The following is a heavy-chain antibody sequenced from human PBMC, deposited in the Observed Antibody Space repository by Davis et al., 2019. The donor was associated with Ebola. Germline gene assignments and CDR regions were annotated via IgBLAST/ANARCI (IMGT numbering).Heavy chain of an antibody. CDR3: AREAVWRFDP. Sequence: LGGSLRLSCAASGFSFSSHWMSWVRQAPGKGLEWVANIRQDGSEKHYVDSVKGRFTISRDNAKNSLYLQMNSLRAEDTAVYYCAREAVWRFDPWGQGTLVTVSS. CDR1: GFSFSSHW. V-gene: IGHV3-7*03. CDR2: IRQDGSEK. D-gene: IGHD3-16*01. J-gene: IGHJ5*02.